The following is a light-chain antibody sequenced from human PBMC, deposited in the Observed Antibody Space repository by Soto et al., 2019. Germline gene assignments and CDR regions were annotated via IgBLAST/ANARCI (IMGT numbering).Light chain of an antibody. V-gene: IGLV2-23*01. CDR2: EGS. Sequence: QSALTQPASVSGSPGQSITISCTGTSSDVGSYNLVSWYQQHPGKAPKLMIYEGSKRPSGVSNRFSGSKSGNTASLTISGLQAEDEADYYCCSYAGSSTFYVLGTGTKLTVL. CDR1: SSDVGSYNL. CDR3: CSYAGSSTFYV. J-gene: IGLJ1*01.